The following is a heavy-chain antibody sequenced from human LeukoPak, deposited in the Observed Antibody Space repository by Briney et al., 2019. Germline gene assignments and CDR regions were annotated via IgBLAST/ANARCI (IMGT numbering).Heavy chain of an antibody. CDR2: ISSSSSYI. J-gene: IGHJ4*02. D-gene: IGHD3-3*01. V-gene: IGHV3-21*01. Sequence: GGSLRLFCAASGFTFSSYSMKWVRQAPGKGLEWVSSISSSSSYIYYADSVKGRFTISRDNAKNSLYLQMNSLRAEDTAVYYCASTKIHDFWSGTLGTDYFDYWGQGTLVTVSS. CDR1: GFTFSSYS. CDR3: ASTKIHDFWSGTLGTDYFDY.